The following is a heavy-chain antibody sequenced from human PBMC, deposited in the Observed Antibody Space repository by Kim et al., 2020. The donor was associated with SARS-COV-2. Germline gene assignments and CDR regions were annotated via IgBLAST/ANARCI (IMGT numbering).Heavy chain of an antibody. CDR3: ARLLWFGESEGHWFDP. Sequence: SLKSRVTISVETSKNQFSLKLSSVTAADTAVYYCARLLWFGESEGHWFDPWGQGTLVTVSS. J-gene: IGHJ5*02. V-gene: IGHV4-59*01. D-gene: IGHD3-10*01.